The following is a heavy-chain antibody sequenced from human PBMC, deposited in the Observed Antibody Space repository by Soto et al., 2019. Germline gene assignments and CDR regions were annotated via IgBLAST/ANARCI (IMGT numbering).Heavy chain of an antibody. Sequence: QVQLVESGGGVVQPGRSLRLSCAASGFTFSSYGMHWVRQAPGKGLEWVAVIWYDGSNKYYADSVKGRFTISRDNSKNTLYLQMNSLRAEDTAVYYCAREGDTEPTKTYYYGMDVWGQGTTVTVSS. V-gene: IGHV3-33*01. D-gene: IGHD3-16*01. CDR1: GFTFSSYG. CDR2: IWYDGSNK. CDR3: AREGDTEPTKTYYYGMDV. J-gene: IGHJ6*02.